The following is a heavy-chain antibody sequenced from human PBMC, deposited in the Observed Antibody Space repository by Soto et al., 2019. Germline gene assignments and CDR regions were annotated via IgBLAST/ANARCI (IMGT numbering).Heavy chain of an antibody. CDR2: MTPNSGHT. D-gene: IGHD3-10*01. V-gene: IGHV1-8*01. Sequence: QVQLVQSGAEVRKPGASVKVSCKASGYTFSSFDINWVRQAAGHGLEWMGWMTPNSGHTGYAQKCQGRVTMTRNTSTSTVYVELRSLTSEDTAVYYCARGVEEDSGSGSYGYMDVGGRGTTVTVSS. CDR3: ARGVEEDSGSGSYGYMDV. CDR1: GYTFSSFD. J-gene: IGHJ6*03.